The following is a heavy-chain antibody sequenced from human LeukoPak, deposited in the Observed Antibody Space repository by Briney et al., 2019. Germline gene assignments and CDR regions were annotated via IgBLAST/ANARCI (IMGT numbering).Heavy chain of an antibody. CDR3: ARGDIRDALYSYGYVFDY. CDR2: INAGNGNT. V-gene: IGHV1-3*01. J-gene: IGHJ4*02. CDR1: GYTFTSYA. Sequence: ASVKVSCKASGYTFTSYAMHWVRQAPGQRLEWMGWINAGNGNTKYSQKFQGRVTITRDTSASTAYMELSSLRSEDTAVYYCARGDIRDALYSYGYVFDYWGQGTLVTVSS. D-gene: IGHD5-18*01.